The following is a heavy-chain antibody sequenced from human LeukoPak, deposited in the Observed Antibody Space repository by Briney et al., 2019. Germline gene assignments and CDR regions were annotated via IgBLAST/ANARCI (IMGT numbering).Heavy chain of an antibody. J-gene: IGHJ4*02. CDR2: ISTYKDDT. CDR3: ARVYCSSTSCYRALDN. CDR1: GYTFTSYG. V-gene: IGHV1-18*01. Sequence: GASVKVSCKASGYTFTSYGISWVRQAPGQGLEWMGWISTYKDDTNYAQKLQGRVTMTTDASTSTAYMELRSLRSDDTAVYYCARVYCSSTSCYRALDNWGQGTLVTVSS. D-gene: IGHD2-2*02.